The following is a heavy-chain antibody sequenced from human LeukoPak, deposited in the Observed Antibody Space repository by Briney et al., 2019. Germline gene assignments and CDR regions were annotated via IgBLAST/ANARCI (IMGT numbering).Heavy chain of an antibody. CDR1: GASISSYY. J-gene: IGHJ4*02. CDR3: ARHYPPDYTFDC. CDR2: IDYSGRP. Sequence: SETLSLTCTVSGASISSYYWSWIRQPPGEGLEWIGYIDYSGRPNYNPSLKSRVTISVDTSKNQFSLKLSSVTAADTAVYFCARHYPPDYTFDCWGRGPWSPSPQ. D-gene: IGHD4-11*01. V-gene: IGHV4-59*08.